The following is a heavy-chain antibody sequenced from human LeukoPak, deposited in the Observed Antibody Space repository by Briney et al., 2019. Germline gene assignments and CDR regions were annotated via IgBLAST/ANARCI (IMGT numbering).Heavy chain of an antibody. Sequence: PSETLSLTCTVSGGSISSGGYYWSWIRQHPGKGLEWIGYIYYSGSTYYNPSLKSRVTISVDTSKNQFSLKLSSVTAADTAVYYCARAGRWLQLVRSFDYWGQGTLVTVSS. J-gene: IGHJ4*02. CDR3: ARAGRWLQLVRSFDY. CDR1: GGSISSGGYY. D-gene: IGHD5-24*01. V-gene: IGHV4-31*03. CDR2: IYYSGST.